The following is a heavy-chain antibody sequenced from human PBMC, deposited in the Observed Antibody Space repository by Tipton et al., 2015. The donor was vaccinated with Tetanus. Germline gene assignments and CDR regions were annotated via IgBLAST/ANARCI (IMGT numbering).Heavy chain of an antibody. CDR3: AREGGDIVVVVAGYYFDY. D-gene: IGHD2-15*01. V-gene: IGHV3-7*05. Sequence: AASGFTFSSYWMSWVRQAPGKGLEWVANIKQDGSEKYYVDSVKGRFTISRDNAKNSLYLQMNSLRAEDTAVYYCAREGGDIVVVVAGYYFDYWGQGTLVTVSS. CDR2: IKQDGSEK. J-gene: IGHJ4*02. CDR1: GFTFSSYW.